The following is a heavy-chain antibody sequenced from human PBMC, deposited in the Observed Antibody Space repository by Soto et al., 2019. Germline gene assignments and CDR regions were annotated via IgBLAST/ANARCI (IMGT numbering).Heavy chain of an antibody. V-gene: IGHV5-10-1*01. CDR1: GYSFTSYW. D-gene: IGHD6-19*01. J-gene: IGHJ6*02. CDR2: IDPSDSYT. Sequence: GESLKTSCKGSGYSFTSYWISWVRQMPGKGLEWMGRIDPSDSYTNYSPSFQGHVTITADKSISTAYLQWSSLKASDTAMYYCARQWAGAGRFDYYYGMDVWGQGTTVTVSS. CDR3: ARQWAGAGRFDYYYGMDV.